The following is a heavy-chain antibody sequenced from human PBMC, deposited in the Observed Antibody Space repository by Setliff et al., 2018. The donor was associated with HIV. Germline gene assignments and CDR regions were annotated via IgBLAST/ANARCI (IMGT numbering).Heavy chain of an antibody. CDR1: GGSIGSTDYY. D-gene: IGHD3-16*01. CDR2: IDYSGNT. J-gene: IGHJ3*02. V-gene: IGHV4-39*07. Sequence: SETLSLTCTVSGGSIGSTDYYWGWIRQPPGKGLEWVGTIDYSGNTYYNPSLKSRVTISVDTSKNQFSLKLSSVTAADTAVYYCASGGVDFVWGSYSPVPIWGQGTMVTVSS. CDR3: ASGGVDFVWGSYSPVPI.